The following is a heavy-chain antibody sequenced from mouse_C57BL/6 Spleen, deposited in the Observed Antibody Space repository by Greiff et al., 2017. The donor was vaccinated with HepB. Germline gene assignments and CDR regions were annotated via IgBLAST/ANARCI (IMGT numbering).Heavy chain of an antibody. V-gene: IGHV1-59*01. CDR3: ARSDYYVSSDVAMDD. CDR2: IDPSDSYT. CDR1: GYTFTSYW. Sequence: QVQLQHPGAELVRPGTSVKLSCKASGYTFTSYWMHWVKQRPGQGLEWIGVIDPSDSYTNYNQKFKGKATLTVDTSSSTAYMQLSSLTSEDSAVYFCARSDYYVSSDVAMDDWGQGTSVTVSS. J-gene: IGHJ4*01. D-gene: IGHD1-1*01.